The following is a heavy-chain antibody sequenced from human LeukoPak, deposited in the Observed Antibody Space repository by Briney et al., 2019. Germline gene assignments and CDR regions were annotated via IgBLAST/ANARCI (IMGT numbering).Heavy chain of an antibody. CDR1: GFTFSSYG. V-gene: IGHV3-30*02. Sequence: PGGSLRLSCAASGFTFSSYGMQWVRQAPGKGLEWVAFIRYDGSNKYYADSVKGRFTISRDNSKNTLYLQMNSLRAEDTAVYYCAKDVDCSSTSCPGPHYYYYYMDVWGKGTTVTVSS. CDR2: IRYDGSNK. CDR3: AKDVDCSSTSCPGPHYYYYYMDV. D-gene: IGHD2-2*01. J-gene: IGHJ6*03.